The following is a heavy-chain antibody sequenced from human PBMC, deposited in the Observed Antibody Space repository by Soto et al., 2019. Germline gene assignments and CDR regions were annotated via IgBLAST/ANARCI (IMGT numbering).Heavy chain of an antibody. CDR1: CYCFTSYW. J-gene: IGHJ4*02. D-gene: IGHD3-22*01. V-gene: IGHV5-10-1*01. CDR3: ARSLIYYYYSGGYSPFDY. CDR2: IDPSDSYI. Sequence: GELLKITGKGSCYCFTSYWISWVRQIPGKGLEWWGRIDPSDSYINYTPSFQGHATISADKSISTAYLHWSSPKASDAAMYYCARSLIYYYYSGGYSPFDYWAQGTLLSDSS.